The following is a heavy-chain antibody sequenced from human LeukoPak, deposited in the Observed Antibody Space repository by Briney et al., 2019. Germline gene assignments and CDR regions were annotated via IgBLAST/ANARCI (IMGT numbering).Heavy chain of an antibody. CDR3: ASTGIHCTSTSCSNYFHY. V-gene: IGHV3-48*04. Sequence: PGGSLRLSRAASGFTFSSYIMNWVRQAPGKGLEWVSYISSSSSTIYYADSVKGRFTLSRDNAKNSLYLQMNSLRAEDTAVYYCASTGIHCTSTSCSNYFHYWGQGTLVTVSS. D-gene: IGHD2-2*01. CDR1: GFTFSSYI. J-gene: IGHJ4*02. CDR2: ISSSSSTI.